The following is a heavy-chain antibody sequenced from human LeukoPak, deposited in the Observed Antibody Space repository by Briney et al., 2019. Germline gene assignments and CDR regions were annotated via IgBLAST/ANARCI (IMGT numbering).Heavy chain of an antibody. Sequence: GGSLRLSCAASGFTFSSYWMSWVRQAPGKGLEWVANIKQDGSEKYYVDSVMGRFTISRDNAKNSLYLQMNSLRAEDTAVYYCARAGALAISPWSFFGYWGQGTLVTVSS. CDR2: IKQDGSEK. D-gene: IGHD3-3*01. CDR1: GFTFSSYW. J-gene: IGHJ4*02. CDR3: ARAGALAISPWSFFGY. V-gene: IGHV3-7*01.